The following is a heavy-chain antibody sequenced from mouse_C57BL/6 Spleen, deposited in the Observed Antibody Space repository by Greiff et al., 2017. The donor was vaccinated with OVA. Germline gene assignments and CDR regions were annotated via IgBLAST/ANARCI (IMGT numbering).Heavy chain of an antibody. D-gene: IGHD6-1*01. Sequence: QVQLQQSGAELVKPGASVKLSCKASGYTFTSYWMHWVKQRPGQGLEWIGMIHPNSGSTNYNEKFKSKATLTVDKSSSTAYMQLSSLTSEDSAVYCSARSGFSLHWYFDVWGTGTTVTVSS. CDR1: GYTFTSYW. J-gene: IGHJ1*03. CDR3: ARSGFSLHWYFDV. CDR2: IHPNSGST. V-gene: IGHV1-64*01.